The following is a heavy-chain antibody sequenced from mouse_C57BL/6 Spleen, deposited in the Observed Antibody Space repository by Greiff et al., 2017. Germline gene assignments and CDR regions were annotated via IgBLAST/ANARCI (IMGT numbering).Heavy chain of an antibody. CDR2: ISGGGGNT. J-gene: IGHJ1*03. D-gene: IGHD2-10*01. V-gene: IGHV5-9*01. CDR1: GFTFSSYT. Sequence: EVQVVESGGGLVKPGGSLKLSCAASGFTFSSYTMSWVRQTPEKRLEWVATISGGGGNTYYPDSVKGRFTISRDNAKNTLYLQMSSLRSEDTALYYCARALLKGYFDVWGTGTTVTVSS. CDR3: ARALLKGYFDV.